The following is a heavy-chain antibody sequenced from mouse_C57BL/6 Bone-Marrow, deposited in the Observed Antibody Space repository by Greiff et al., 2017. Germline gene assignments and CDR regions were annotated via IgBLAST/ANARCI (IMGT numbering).Heavy chain of an antibody. Sequence: VQLQQPGAELVMPGASVKLSCKASGYTFTSYWMHWVKQRPGQGLEWIGEIDPSDSYTNYNQKFKGKSTLTVDKSSSTAYMQLSSLTSEDSAVYYCASGLLIHWYFDVWGTGTTVTVSS. CDR3: ASGLLIHWYFDV. D-gene: IGHD2-3*01. CDR1: GYTFTSYW. V-gene: IGHV1-69*01. J-gene: IGHJ1*03. CDR2: IDPSDSYT.